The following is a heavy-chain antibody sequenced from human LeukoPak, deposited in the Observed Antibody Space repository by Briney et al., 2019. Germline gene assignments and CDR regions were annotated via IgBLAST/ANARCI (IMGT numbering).Heavy chain of an antibody. D-gene: IGHD1-1*01. CDR3: AKSAMWNLYYFDY. V-gene: IGHV3-23*01. J-gene: IGHJ4*02. CDR1: GFTFSSYA. CDR2: ISGGGDST. Sequence: GGSLRLSCAASGFTFSSYAMSWVRQAPGKGPGKGLEWVSAISGGGDSTYYIDSVKGRFTISRDNSKNTLYLQMNSLRAEDTAVYYCAKSAMWNLYYFDYWGQGTLVTVSS.